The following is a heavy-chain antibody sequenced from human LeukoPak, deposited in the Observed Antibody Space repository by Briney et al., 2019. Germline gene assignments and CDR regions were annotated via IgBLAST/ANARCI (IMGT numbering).Heavy chain of an antibody. CDR1: GYTLTELS. V-gene: IGHV1-24*01. CDR3: ATVLSYYDSSGYYSNWFDP. D-gene: IGHD3-22*01. CDR2: FDPEDGET. J-gene: IGHJ5*02. Sequence: GASVKVSCKVSGYTLTELSMHWVRQAPGKGLEWMGGFDPEDGETIYAQKFQGRVTMTEDTSTDTAYMELSSLRSEDTAVYYCATVLSYYDSSGYYSNWFDPWGRGTLVTVSS.